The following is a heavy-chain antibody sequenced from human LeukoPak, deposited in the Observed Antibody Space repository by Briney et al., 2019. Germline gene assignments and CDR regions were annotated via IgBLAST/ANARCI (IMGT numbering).Heavy chain of an antibody. V-gene: IGHV4-34*01. CDR1: GGSFSGYY. J-gene: IGHJ4*02. CDR2: ISHSGST. CDR3: ARGDGRDGYKGRLEY. Sequence: PSETLSLTCAVYGGSFSGYYWSWIRQPPGKGLEWIGEISHSGSTNCNPSLKSRVTISVDTSKNQFSLKLSSVTAADTAVYYCARGDGRDGYKGRLEYWGQGNLVTVSS. D-gene: IGHD5-24*01.